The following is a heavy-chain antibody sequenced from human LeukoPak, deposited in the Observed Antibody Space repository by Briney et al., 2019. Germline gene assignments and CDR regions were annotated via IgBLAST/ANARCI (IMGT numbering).Heavy chain of an antibody. CDR1: GFTFSSYS. CDR3: AREGNCSSTSCPDFDY. Sequence: GGSLSLSCAASGFTFSSYSMNWVRQAPGKGLGWVSYISSSSSTIYYADSGKGRFTISRDNAKNSLYLQMNSLRADDTAVYYCAREGNCSSTSCPDFDYWGQGTLVTVSS. D-gene: IGHD2-2*01. CDR2: ISSSSSTI. J-gene: IGHJ4*02. V-gene: IGHV3-48*01.